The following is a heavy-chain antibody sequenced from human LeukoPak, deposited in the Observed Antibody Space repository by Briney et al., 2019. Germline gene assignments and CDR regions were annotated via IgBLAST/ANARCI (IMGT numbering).Heavy chain of an antibody. CDR2: INPNSGGT. Sequence: ASVKVSCKASGYTFTGYYVHWVRQAPGRGLEWMGWINPNSGGTNYAQKFQGRVTMTRDTSISTAYMELSRLRSDDTAVYYCARDHDSSGHYYYWGQGTLVTVSS. CDR3: ARDHDSSGHYYY. V-gene: IGHV1-2*02. CDR1: GYTFTGYY. D-gene: IGHD3-22*01. J-gene: IGHJ4*02.